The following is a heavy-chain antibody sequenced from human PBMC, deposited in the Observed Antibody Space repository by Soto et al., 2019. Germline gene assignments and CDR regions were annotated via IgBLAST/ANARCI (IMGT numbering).Heavy chain of an antibody. V-gene: IGHV3-23*01. CDR2: ISGSGGST. CDR1: GFTFSSYA. Sequence: PGGSLRLSCAASGFTFSSYAMSWVRQAPGKGLEWVSAISGSGGSTYYADSVKGRFTISRDNSKNTLYLQMNSLRAEDTAVYYCAKSRHDYGDWTSDYWGQGILVTVSS. D-gene: IGHD4-17*01. J-gene: IGHJ4*02. CDR3: AKSRHDYGDWTSDY.